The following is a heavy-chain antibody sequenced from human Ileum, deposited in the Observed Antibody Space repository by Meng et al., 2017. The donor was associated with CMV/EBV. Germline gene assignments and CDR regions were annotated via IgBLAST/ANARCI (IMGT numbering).Heavy chain of an antibody. CDR2: MSHSGIT. CDR1: GFSTVYY. V-gene: IGHV4-34*01. D-gene: IGHD2-2*02. CDR3: ARGRIGSCSSTSCYKFDY. Sequence: GFSTVYYWRWSDRRPGPGLEWIGKMSHSGITNCNSPLKSRVTISIDTSQNQLSLQLSSVTAADTAVYCCARGRIGSCSSTSCYKFDYWGKGTLVTVSS. J-gene: IGHJ4*02.